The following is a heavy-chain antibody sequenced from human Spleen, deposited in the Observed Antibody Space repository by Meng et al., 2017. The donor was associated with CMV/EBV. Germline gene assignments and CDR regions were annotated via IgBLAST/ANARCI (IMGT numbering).Heavy chain of an antibody. Sequence: LSLTCAVYGGPFSGYYWSWIRQPPGKELEWIGEINHNGTTKYNSSLKSRVSITIDMYKKEISLKLRSVTVADTAVYYCVRDADGLNFGGQGTLVTVSS. D-gene: IGHD5-24*01. CDR3: VRDADGLNF. V-gene: IGHV4-34*01. CDR1: GGPFSGYY. J-gene: IGHJ4*02. CDR2: INHNGTT.